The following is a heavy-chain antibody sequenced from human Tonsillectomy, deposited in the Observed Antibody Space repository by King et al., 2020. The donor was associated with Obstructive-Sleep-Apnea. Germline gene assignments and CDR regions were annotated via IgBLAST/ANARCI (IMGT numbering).Heavy chain of an antibody. D-gene: IGHD3-10*01. Sequence: DVQLVESGAEVKKPGESLRLSCKASGYSFTNYWITWVRQMPGKGLEWMGRIDPSDSYTNYSPSFQGHVTISADKSISTAYLQWSSLEASDTAMYYCAGRGPTEYYFDFWGQGTLVTVSS. J-gene: IGHJ4*02. CDR1: GYSFTNYW. CDR2: IDPSDSYT. V-gene: IGHV5-10-1*01. CDR3: AGRGPTEYYFDF.